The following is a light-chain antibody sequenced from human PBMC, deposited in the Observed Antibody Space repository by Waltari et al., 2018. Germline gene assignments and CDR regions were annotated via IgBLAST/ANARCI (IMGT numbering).Light chain of an antibody. Sequence: QSALTQPRSVSGSPGQSVTISCTGTSSDVGDSYYVSWYQQNPGQAPKLMLYDVNKRPSGLPYRFSGSKSGNTASLTISGLQPEDEADYYCSSYAGSSTLVFGGGTKLTVL. V-gene: IGLV2-11*01. CDR2: DVN. CDR3: SSYAGSSTLV. CDR1: SSDVGDSYY. J-gene: IGLJ3*02.